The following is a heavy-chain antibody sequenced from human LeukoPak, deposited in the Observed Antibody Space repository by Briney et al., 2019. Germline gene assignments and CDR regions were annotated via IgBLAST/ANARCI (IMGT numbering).Heavy chain of an antibody. J-gene: IGHJ3*02. V-gene: IGHV4-59*01. CDR3: ARRVWATTISRDAFDI. Sequence: SETLSLTCTVSGGSISSYYWSWIRQPPGKGLEWIGYIYYSGSTNYNPSLKSRVAISVDTSKNQFSLKLSSVTAADTAVYYCARRVWATTISRDAFDIWGQGTMVTVSS. CDR2: IYYSGST. CDR1: GGSISSYY. D-gene: IGHD1-26*01.